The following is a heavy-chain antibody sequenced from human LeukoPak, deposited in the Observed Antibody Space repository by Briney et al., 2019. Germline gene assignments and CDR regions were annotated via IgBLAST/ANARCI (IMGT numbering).Heavy chain of an antibody. Sequence: GGSLRLSCAASRFIFSSYGMSWVRQAPGEGLEWVSAISGSGAGTYYADSVKGRFTISRDNSKNTLYLQMNSLRVEDTAVYYCAKGDLSGGTFYFDYWGQGTLVSVSS. CDR3: AKGDLSGGTFYFDY. CDR2: ISGSGAGT. J-gene: IGHJ4*02. V-gene: IGHV3-23*01. CDR1: RFIFSSYG. D-gene: IGHD2-15*01.